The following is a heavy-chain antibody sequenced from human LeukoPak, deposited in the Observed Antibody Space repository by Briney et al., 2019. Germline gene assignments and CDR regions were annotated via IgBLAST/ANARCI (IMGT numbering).Heavy chain of an antibody. D-gene: IGHD2-15*01. Sequence: PSETLSLTCAVSGGSLSSYHWNWIRQPPGKGLEWIGYVHYSGTTKYNPSLKSRVTMSVDTSKNQISLRVNSVTAEDTALYYCARELGYCSRGTCYSAHAFDIWGQGTMVTVSS. J-gene: IGHJ3*02. CDR2: VHYSGTT. CDR3: ARELGYCSRGTCYSAHAFDI. CDR1: GGSLSSYH. V-gene: IGHV4-59*01.